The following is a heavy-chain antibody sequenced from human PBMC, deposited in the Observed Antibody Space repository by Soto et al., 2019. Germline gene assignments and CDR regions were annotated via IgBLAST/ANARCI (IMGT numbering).Heavy chain of an antibody. D-gene: IGHD6-13*01. CDR1: GFTFIDYS. Sequence: EVQLVESGGGLVKPGGSLRLACAASGFTFIDYSMNWVRQAPGKGLEWVSYISPSGSYINYSDSVRGRFTISRDNAKNSLFLQVNSLRAEGTAVYYCAGSRGYSSRHFDYWGQGTLVTVSS. V-gene: IGHV3-21*01. J-gene: IGHJ4*02. CDR2: ISPSGSYI. CDR3: AGSRGYSSRHFDY.